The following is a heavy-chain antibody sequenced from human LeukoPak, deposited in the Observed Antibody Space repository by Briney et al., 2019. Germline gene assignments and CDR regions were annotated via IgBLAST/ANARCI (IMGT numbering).Heavy chain of an antibody. V-gene: IGHV3-23*01. J-gene: IGHJ4*02. CDR3: AKARRITMIVVVIKGGLDY. CDR2: ISGSGGST. D-gene: IGHD3-22*01. Sequence: PGGSLRLSCAASGFTFSSYAMSWVRQAPGKGLEWVSAISGSGGSTYYADSVKGRFTISRDNSKNTLYLQVNSLRAEDTAVYYCAKARRITMIVVVIKGGLDYWGQGTLVTVSS. CDR1: GFTFSSYA.